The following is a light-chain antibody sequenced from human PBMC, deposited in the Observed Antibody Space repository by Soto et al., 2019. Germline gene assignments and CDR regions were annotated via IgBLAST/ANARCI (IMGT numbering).Light chain of an antibody. J-gene: IGKJ1*01. Sequence: GDRVTITCRASQSSSSWLAWYQQKPGKAPKLLIYDASSLESGVPSRFSGSGSGTEFTLTISSLQPDDFATYYCQQYNSYSWTFGHGTKVEIK. CDR3: QQYNSYSWT. V-gene: IGKV1-5*01. CDR1: QSSSSW. CDR2: DAS.